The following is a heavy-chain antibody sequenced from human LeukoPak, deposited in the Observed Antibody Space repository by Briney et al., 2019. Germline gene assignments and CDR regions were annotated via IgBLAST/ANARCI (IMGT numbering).Heavy chain of an antibody. Sequence: ASVKVSCKASGYTFTGYYMRWVRQAPGQGLEWMGWINPNSGGTNYAQRFQGRVTMTRDTSISTAYMELSRLRSDDTAVYYCARGLGYSQTYYYYMDVWGKGTTVTVSS. D-gene: IGHD5-18*01. V-gene: IGHV1-2*02. CDR3: ARGLGYSQTYYYYMDV. CDR2: INPNSGGT. CDR1: GYTFTGYY. J-gene: IGHJ6*03.